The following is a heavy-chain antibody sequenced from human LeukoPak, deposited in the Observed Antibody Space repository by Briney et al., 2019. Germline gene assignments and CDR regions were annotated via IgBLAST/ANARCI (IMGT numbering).Heavy chain of an antibody. D-gene: IGHD2-2*01. CDR2: INPNSGGT. CDR3: ARVGSSSTREFDY. V-gene: IGHV1-2*02. CDR1: GYTFTGYY. Sequence: ASVKVSCKASGYTFTGYYMHWVRQAPGQGLEWMGWINPNSGGTNYAQKFQGRVTMTRDTSISTAYMELSRLRSDDTAVYYCARVGSSSTREFDYWGQGTLVTVSS. J-gene: IGHJ4*02.